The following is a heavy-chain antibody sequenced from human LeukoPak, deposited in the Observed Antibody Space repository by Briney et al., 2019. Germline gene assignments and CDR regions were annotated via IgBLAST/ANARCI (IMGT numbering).Heavy chain of an antibody. CDR1: VGSISPYY. V-gene: IGHV4-59*01. CDR2: VYYNVNT. CDR3: ARGPLSSRTTWTWFDP. Sequence: SETLSLTCTVSVGSISPYYWTCIRQPPGKGLEWIVYVYYNVNTNYNPSLKSRITISVDTSKNQFSLRLKSVTAADTAVYYCARGPLSSRTTWTWFDPWGQGTLVTVSS. J-gene: IGHJ5*02. D-gene: IGHD3/OR15-3a*01.